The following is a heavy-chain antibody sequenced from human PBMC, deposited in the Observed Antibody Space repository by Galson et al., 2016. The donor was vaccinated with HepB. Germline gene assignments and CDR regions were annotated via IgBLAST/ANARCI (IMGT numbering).Heavy chain of an antibody. J-gene: IGHJ5*02. CDR1: GYTFTSYA. V-gene: IGHV1-3*01. CDR3: ARDRWDTQAFDP. Sequence: SVKVSCKASGYTFTSYAMHWVRQAPGQRLEWMGWINAGNGNTKYSQEFQGRVTITRDTSANTAYMELRSLRSEDTAVYYCARDRWDTQAFDPWGQGTLVTVSS. CDR2: INAGNGNT. D-gene: IGHD1-26*01.